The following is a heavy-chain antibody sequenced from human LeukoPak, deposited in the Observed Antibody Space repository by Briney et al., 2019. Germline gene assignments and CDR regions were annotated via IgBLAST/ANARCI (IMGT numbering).Heavy chain of an antibody. CDR3: ARGTGIMTVGYCSGGSCYRLWFDP. CDR2: INHSGST. D-gene: IGHD2-15*01. J-gene: IGHJ5*02. Sequence: TSETLSLTCAVYGGSFSGYYWSWIRQPPGKGLEWIGEINHSGSTNYNPSLKSRVTISVDTSKNQFSLKLSSVTAADTAVYYCARGTGIMTVGYCSGGSCYRLWFDPWGQGTLVTVSS. V-gene: IGHV4-34*01. CDR1: GGSFSGYY.